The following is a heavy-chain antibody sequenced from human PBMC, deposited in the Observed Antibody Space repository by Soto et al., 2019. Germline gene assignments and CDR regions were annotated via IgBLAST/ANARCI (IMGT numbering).Heavy chain of an antibody. CDR2: ITTKGIT. CDR3: ARLETPYCGSPTRCREGWFDP. D-gene: IGHD2-2*01. J-gene: IGHJ5*02. V-gene: IGHV4-4*08. CDR1: GAYVSSYY. Sequence: PSETLSLTCSVSGAYVSSYYWTWIRQTPGEGLEWIGSITTKGITNTGPSLKSRVTISVDTSRNQFSLRLASVTTADTAMYYCARLETPYCGSPTRCREGWFDPWGQGTLVTVSS.